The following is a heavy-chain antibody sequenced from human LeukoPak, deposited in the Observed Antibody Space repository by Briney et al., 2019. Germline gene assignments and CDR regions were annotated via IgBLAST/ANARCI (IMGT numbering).Heavy chain of an antibody. CDR2: IYSGGDT. D-gene: IGHD6-19*01. CDR3: ARERNLEIAVAGTIFDY. CDR1: GFTFSSYY. J-gene: IGHJ4*02. V-gene: IGHV3-66*01. Sequence: PGGSLRLSCAASGFTFSSYYMAWVRQAPGKGLEWVSVIYSGGDTYYADSVKGRFTISRDNSKNMIYLEMSSLKAEDTAVYYCARERNLEIAVAGTIFDYWGQGTLVTVSS.